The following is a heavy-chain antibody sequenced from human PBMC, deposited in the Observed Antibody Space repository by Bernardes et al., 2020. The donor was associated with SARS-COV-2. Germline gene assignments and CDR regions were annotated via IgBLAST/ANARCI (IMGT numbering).Heavy chain of an antibody. J-gene: IGHJ6*02. CDR1: GYTFTSYG. D-gene: IGHD2-2*01. CDR3: ARAIVVVPAATTQGIAYYYYGMDV. Sequence: ASMKVSCKASGYTFTSYGISWVRQAPGQGLEGMGWISAYNGNTNYAQKLQGRVAMTTDTSTSTAYMELRSLRSDDTAVYYCARAIVVVPAATTQGIAYYYYGMDVWGQGTTVTVSS. V-gene: IGHV1-18*01. CDR2: ISAYNGNT.